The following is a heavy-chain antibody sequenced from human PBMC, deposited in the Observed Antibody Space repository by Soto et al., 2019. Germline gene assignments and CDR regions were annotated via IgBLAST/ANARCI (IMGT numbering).Heavy chain of an antibody. D-gene: IGHD3-3*01. J-gene: IGHJ3*02. CDR3: AKGGVALNDAFDI. V-gene: IGHV3-30*18. CDR1: GFTFSSYG. CDR2: ISYDGSNK. Sequence: QVQLVESGGGVVQPGRSLRLSCAASGFTFSSYGMHWVRQAPGKGLEWVAVISYDGSNKYYADSVKGRFTISRDNSKNTLYLHMNSLRADDTAVYYCAKGGVALNDAFDIWGQGTMVTVSS.